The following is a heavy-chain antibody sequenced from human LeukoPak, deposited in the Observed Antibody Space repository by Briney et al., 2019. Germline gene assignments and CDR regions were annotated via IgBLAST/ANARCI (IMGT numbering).Heavy chain of an antibody. V-gene: IGHV3-49*04. Sequence: QSGGSLRLSCTASGFTSGDSAMSWVRQAPGKGLEWVGFIRSKAYGGTTEYAASVKGRFTISRDDSKSIAYLQMNSLKTEDTAVYYCTRYGGNSFSYWGQGTLVTVSS. CDR3: TRYGGNSFSY. J-gene: IGHJ4*02. D-gene: IGHD4-23*01. CDR2: IRSKAYGGTT. CDR1: GFTSGDSA.